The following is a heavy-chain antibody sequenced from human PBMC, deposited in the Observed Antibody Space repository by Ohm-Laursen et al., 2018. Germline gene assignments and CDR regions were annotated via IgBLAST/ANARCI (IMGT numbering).Heavy chain of an antibody. CDR3: ARRVAYDRGEFDY. CDR2: ISGGGGST. V-gene: IGHV3-23*01. D-gene: IGHD5-12*01. CDR1: GFTFNTYA. J-gene: IGHJ4*02. Sequence: SLRLSCAASGFTFNTYAMNWVRQAPGKGLEWISAISGGGGSTYYADSVKGHLTISRDNSKSTLYLQMNSLRAEDTAVYYCARRVAYDRGEFDYWGLGTLVTVSS.